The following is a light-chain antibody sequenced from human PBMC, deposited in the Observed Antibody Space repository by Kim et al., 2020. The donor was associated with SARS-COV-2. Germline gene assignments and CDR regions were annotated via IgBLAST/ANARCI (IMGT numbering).Light chain of an antibody. Sequence: PGQRVTISCTGSSSNIGAGFDVHWYQQLPGTAPRLLIYGNSNRPSGVPDRFSGSQSGTSASLAITGLQAEDEADYYCQSYDGSHVVFGGGTQLTVL. J-gene: IGLJ2*01. CDR2: GNS. CDR3: QSYDGSHVV. V-gene: IGLV1-40*01. CDR1: SSNIGAGFD.